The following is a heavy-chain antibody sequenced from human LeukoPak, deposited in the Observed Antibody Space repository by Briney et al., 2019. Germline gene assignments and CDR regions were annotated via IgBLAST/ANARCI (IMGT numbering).Heavy chain of an antibody. Sequence: SQTLSLTCAISGDSVSSNSAAWNWIRQSPSRGLEWLGRTYYRSKWYNDYAVSVKSRITINPDTSKNQFSLQLNSVTAADTAVYYCARSSFSSGPYPQNWGQGTLVTVSS. D-gene: IGHD3-22*01. CDR1: GDSVSSNSAA. J-gene: IGHJ4*02. CDR2: TYYRSKWYN. V-gene: IGHV6-1*01. CDR3: ARSSFSSGPYPQN.